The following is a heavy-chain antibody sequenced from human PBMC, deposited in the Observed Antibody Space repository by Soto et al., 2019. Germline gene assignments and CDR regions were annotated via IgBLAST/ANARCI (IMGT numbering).Heavy chain of an antibody. CDR2: ILPIFGTA. Sequence: SVKVSCKASEGTFSSYAISRVLQAPGQGLAWMGGILPIFGTANYAQKFKSRVTLTGDESTSTAYMELSSQRAEDTAVYYCARHVRWLQPHCDYWGQGTLVTVSS. CDR3: ARHVRWLQPHCDY. J-gene: IGHJ4*02. V-gene: IGHV1-69*13. D-gene: IGHD5-12*01. CDR1: EGTFSSYA.